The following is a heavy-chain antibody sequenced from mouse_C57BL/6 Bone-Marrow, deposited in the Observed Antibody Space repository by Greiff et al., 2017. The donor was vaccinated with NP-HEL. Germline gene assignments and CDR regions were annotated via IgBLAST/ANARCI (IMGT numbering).Heavy chain of an antibody. CDR3: ARGYYYGSSYDY. J-gene: IGHJ2*01. D-gene: IGHD1-1*01. CDR1: GYSFTGYY. Sequence: VQLQQSGPELVKPGASVKISCKASGYSFTGYYMNWVKQSPEKSLEWIGEINPSTGGTTYNQKFKAKATLTVDKSSRTAYMQLKSLTSEDTAVYYCARGYYYGSSYDYWGQGTTLTVSS. V-gene: IGHV1-42*01. CDR2: INPSTGGT.